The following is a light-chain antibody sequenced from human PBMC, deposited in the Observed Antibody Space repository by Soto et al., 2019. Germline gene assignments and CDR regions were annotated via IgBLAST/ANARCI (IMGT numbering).Light chain of an antibody. CDR2: GVT. V-gene: IGLV2-14*01. J-gene: IGLJ1*01. CDR1: GGDIGAYNY. Sequence: QSVLTQPASVSGSLGQSITLSCTGSGGDIGAYNYVSWYQQHPGKAPKLIVYGVTHRPSGVSSRFSASKSAYTASLTISDLQADDEADDYCSSFTTPYVYVVGPGTKLTVL. CDR3: SSFTTPYVYV.